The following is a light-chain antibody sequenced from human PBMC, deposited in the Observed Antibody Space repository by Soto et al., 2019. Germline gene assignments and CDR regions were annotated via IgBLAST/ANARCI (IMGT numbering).Light chain of an antibody. CDR3: QQYNSYSRT. CDR2: DAS. Sequence: IQMTQSPSSLSASVGDRVTITCRASQSVSAWLAWYQQKPGKAPKLLIYDASSLESGVPSRFSGSGSGTEFTLTISSLQPDDFATYYCQQYNSYSRTFGQGTKGDIK. CDR1: QSVSAW. J-gene: IGKJ1*01. V-gene: IGKV1-5*01.